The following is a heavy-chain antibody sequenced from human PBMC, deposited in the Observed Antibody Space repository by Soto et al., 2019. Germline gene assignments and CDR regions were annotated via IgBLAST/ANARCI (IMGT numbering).Heavy chain of an antibody. CDR3: VKFRGRAYHYYYMDV. Sequence: DVQLLESGGGVAQRGGSLRLSCAASGFSFSTYDMTWVRQAPGKGLEWVSYGGSGGSTYYADSVKGRFTISRDNSKNTLYLQMNSLRAEDTAVYYCVKFRGRAYHYYYMDVWGNGTTVTVSS. D-gene: IGHD3-16*01. CDR1: GFSFSTYD. V-gene: IGHV3-23*01. J-gene: IGHJ6*03. CDR2: GGSGGST.